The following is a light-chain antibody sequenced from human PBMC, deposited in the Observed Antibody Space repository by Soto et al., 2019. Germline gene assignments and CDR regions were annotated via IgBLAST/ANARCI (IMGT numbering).Light chain of an antibody. CDR1: NNDIGGYTY. CDR3: SSSSRSINYV. CDR2: EVN. V-gene: IGLV2-8*01. J-gene: IGLJ2*01. Sequence: QSALTQPPSASGSPGQSVTISCTGTNNDIGGYTYVSWYQQLPGKAPKLMIYEVNKRPSGIPDRFSGSKSGKTASLTVSGRQPEDEAEYCCSSSSRSINYVFVTGNKLTV.